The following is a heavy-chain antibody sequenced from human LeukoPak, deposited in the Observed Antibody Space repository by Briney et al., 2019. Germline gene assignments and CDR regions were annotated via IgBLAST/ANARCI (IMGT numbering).Heavy chain of an antibody. CDR1: GFTFSSYG. CDR2: ISYDGSNK. J-gene: IGHJ3*02. CDR3: AKSKDIVVVPAATPRAMAAFDI. D-gene: IGHD2-2*01. Sequence: PGGSLRLSCAASGFTFSSYGMHWVRQAPGKGLEWVAVISYDGSNKYYADSVKGRFTISRDNSKNTLYLQMNSLRAEDTAVYYCAKSKDIVVVPAATPRAMAAFDIWGQGTMVTVSS. V-gene: IGHV3-30*18.